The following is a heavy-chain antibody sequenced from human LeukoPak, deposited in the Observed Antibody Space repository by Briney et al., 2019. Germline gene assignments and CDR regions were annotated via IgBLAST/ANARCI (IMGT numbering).Heavy chain of an antibody. CDR1: GGSISSYY. CDR2: IYYSGST. CDR3: ARSGGNYDFWSGYYTVAYYYYGMDV. Sequence: SETLSLTCTVSGGSISSYYWSWIRQPPGKGLGWIGYIYYSGSTNYNPSLKSRVTISVDTSKNQFSLKLSSVTAADTAVYYCARSGGNYDFWSGYYTVAYYYYGMDVWGQGTTVTVSS. V-gene: IGHV4-59*08. J-gene: IGHJ6*02. D-gene: IGHD3-3*01.